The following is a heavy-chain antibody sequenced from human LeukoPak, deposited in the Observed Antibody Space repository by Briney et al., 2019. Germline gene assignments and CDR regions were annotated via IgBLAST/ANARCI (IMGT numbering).Heavy chain of an antibody. D-gene: IGHD3-22*01. CDR3: ARSVFGSGYIY. V-gene: IGHV4-59*01. J-gene: IGHJ4*02. Sequence: SETLSLTCTVSVGPISSYYWSWIRQPPGKGLEWIGYIYYSGSTNYNPSLKSRVTISVDTSKNQFSLKLSSVTAADTAVYYCARSVFGSGYIYWGQGTLVTVSS. CDR1: VGPISSYY. CDR2: IYYSGST.